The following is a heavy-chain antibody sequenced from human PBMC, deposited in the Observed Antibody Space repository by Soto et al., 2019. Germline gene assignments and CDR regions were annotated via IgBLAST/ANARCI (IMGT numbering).Heavy chain of an antibody. J-gene: IGHJ5*02. CDR1: GFTFSSYA. CDR2: ISYDATYK. Sequence: QVQLVESGGGGVQPGRSLRLSCAASGFTFSSYAMHWVRQAPGKGLEWVAVISYDATYKNHADYVKGRFSISRDNSKNTVYLQMNSLRADDTAVYYCARSPSGGWFDPWGQGTLVTVSS. V-gene: IGHV3-30*04. D-gene: IGHD3-10*01. CDR3: ARSPSGGWFDP.